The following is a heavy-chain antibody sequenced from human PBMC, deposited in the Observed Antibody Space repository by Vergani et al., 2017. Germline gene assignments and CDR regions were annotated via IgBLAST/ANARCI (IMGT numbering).Heavy chain of an antibody. CDR3: ARRLGDSWSGYYHSYMDV. D-gene: IGHD3-3*01. J-gene: IGHJ6*03. CDR2: IYYSGST. CDR1: GGSISSTNYY. V-gene: IGHV4-39*01. Sequence: QLQLQESGPGLVKPSETLSLTCAVSGGSISSTNYYWGWIRQPPGKGLEWIGSIYYSGSTYYNPSLGSRVTISVDTSKNQFSLNLNSVTAADTAVYYFARRLGDSWSGYYHSYMDVWGKGTTVTVSS.